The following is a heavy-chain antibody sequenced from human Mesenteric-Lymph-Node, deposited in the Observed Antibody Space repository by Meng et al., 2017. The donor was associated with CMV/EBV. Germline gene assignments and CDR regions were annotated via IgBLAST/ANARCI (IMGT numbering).Heavy chain of an antibody. CDR2: IYYSGST. V-gene: IGHV4-61*01. CDR1: GGSVSSGSYY. D-gene: IGHD2-15*01. CDR3: ARDKAAHNNWFDS. Sequence: SETLSLTCTVSGGSVSSGSYYWSWIRQPPGKGLEWIGYIYYSGSTNYNPSLKSRVTMSVDTSKNQFSLRLSSVTAADTAVYFCARDKAAHNNWFDSWGQGTLVTVSS. J-gene: IGHJ5*01.